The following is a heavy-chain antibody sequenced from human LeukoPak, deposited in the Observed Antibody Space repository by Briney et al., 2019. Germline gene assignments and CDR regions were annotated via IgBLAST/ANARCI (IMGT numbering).Heavy chain of an antibody. J-gene: IGHJ4*02. CDR2: ISYDGSNK. CDR3: AKPTYSGYEGSPFDY. Sequence: QSGGSLRLSCAASGFSFSSYWMHWVRQAPGKGLEWVALISYDGSNKYYADSVKGRFTISRDNSKNRLYLQMNSLRAEDTAVYYCAKPTYSGYEGSPFDYWGQGTLVTVSS. CDR1: GFSFSSYW. V-gene: IGHV3-30*18. D-gene: IGHD5-12*01.